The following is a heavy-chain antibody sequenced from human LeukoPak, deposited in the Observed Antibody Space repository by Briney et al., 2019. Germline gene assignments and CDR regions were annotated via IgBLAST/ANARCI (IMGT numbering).Heavy chain of an antibody. V-gene: IGHV4-34*01. J-gene: IGHJ4*02. D-gene: IGHD5-24*01. Sequence: SETLSLTCAVYGGSFSGYYWSWIRQPPGKGLEWIGEINHSGSTNYNPPLKSRVTISVDTSKNQFSLKLSSVTAADTAVYYCASGRDGYFDYWGQGTLVTVSS. CDR3: ASGRDGYFDY. CDR2: INHSGST. CDR1: GGSFSGYY.